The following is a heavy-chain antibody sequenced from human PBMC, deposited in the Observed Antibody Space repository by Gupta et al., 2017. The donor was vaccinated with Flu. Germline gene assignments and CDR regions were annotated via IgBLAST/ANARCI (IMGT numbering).Heavy chain of an antibody. CDR2: IDWDDDK. V-gene: IGHV2-70*01. Sequence: VSWIRQPPGKALEWLALIDWDDDKYYSTSLKTRLTISKDTSKNQVVLTMTNMDPVDTATYYCARTKYYYDSSGYTYYFDYWGQGTLVTVSS. D-gene: IGHD3-22*01. CDR3: ARTKYYYDSSGYTYYFDY. J-gene: IGHJ4*02.